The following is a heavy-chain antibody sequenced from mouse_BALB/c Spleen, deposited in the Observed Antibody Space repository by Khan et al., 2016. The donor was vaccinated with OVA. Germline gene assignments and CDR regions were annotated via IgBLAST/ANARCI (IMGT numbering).Heavy chain of an antibody. CDR3: ARAYGTSLGYYAMDY. CDR1: GFSLSRYN. J-gene: IGHJ4*01. Sequence: QVQLKESGPGLVAPSQSLSITCTVSGFSLSRYNVHWIRQPPRKGLEWLGMIWSGGSTDYNSALKSRLSISKDNSKSQVFLKINSLQTDDTAMYYCARAYGTSLGYYAMDYWGQGTSVTVSS. CDR2: IWSGGST. V-gene: IGHV2-6-4*01. D-gene: IGHD1-1*01.